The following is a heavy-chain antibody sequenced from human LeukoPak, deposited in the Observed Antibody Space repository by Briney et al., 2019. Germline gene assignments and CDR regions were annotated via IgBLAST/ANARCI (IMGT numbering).Heavy chain of an antibody. CDR1: GGSISSYY. Sequence: ETLSLTCTVSGGSISSYYWSWIRQPPGKGLEWVSTLSGSGGSTYYADSVKGRFTISRDNSKNTLYLQMNSLRAEDTAVYYCAKARGYCSGGSCYSFDYWGQGTLVTVSS. D-gene: IGHD2-15*01. CDR2: LSGSGGST. J-gene: IGHJ4*02. V-gene: IGHV3-23*01. CDR3: AKARGYCSGGSCYSFDY.